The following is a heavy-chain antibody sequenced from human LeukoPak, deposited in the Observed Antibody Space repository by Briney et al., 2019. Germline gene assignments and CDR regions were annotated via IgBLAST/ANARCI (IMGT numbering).Heavy chain of an antibody. CDR1: GGSISRNNYY. V-gene: IGHV4-39*01. Sequence: SETLSLTCSVSGGSISRNNYYWGWIRQPPGKGLEWIGSMHYSGTTYYNLSLKSRLTISIHTSEHEFSLRLSPGTAADTAVYYCATQTRAYDSRRGWYYDLWGRGTLVTVSS. J-gene: IGHJ2*01. CDR3: ATQTRAYDSRRGWYYDL. CDR2: MHYSGTT. D-gene: IGHD3-22*01.